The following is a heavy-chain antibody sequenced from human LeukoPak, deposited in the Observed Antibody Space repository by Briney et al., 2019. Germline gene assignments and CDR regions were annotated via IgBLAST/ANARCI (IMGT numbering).Heavy chain of an antibody. CDR3: AKVSAWAMVGATYFDY. D-gene: IGHD1-26*01. CDR2: ISGNSGST. V-gene: IGHV3-23*01. J-gene: IGHJ4*02. CDR1: GFTFSSYA. Sequence: GGSLRLPCAASGFTFSSYAMSWVRQAPGKGLEWVSSISGNSGSTYYADSVKGRFTISRDNSKNTVYLQMNSLRAEDTAVYYCAKVSAWAMVGATYFDYWGQGTLVTVSS.